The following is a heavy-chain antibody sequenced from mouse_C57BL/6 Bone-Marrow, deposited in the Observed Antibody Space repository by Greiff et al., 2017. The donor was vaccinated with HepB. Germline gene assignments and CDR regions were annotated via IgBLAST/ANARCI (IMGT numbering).Heavy chain of an antibody. V-gene: IGHV1-22*01. CDR3: ARDELRYYFDY. Sequence: VHVKQSGPELVKPGASVKMSCKASGYTFTDYNMHWVKQSHGKSLEWIGYINPNNGGTSYNQKFKGKATLTVNKSSSTAYMELRSLTSEDSAVYYCARDELRYYFDYWGQGTTLTVSS. CDR2: INPNNGGT. CDR1: GYTFTDYN. D-gene: IGHD1-1*01. J-gene: IGHJ2*01.